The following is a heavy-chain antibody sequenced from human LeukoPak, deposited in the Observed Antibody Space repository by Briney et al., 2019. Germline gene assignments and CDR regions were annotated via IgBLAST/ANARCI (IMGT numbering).Heavy chain of an antibody. Sequence: GASVKVSCKASGGTFSSYAISWVRQAPGQGLEWMGGIIPIFGTANYAQKFQGRVTITTDESTSTAYMELSSLRSEDTAVYYCARGDSVDDFWSGSQYYFDYWGQGTLVTVSS. CDR3: ARGDSVDDFWSGSQYYFDY. CDR2: IIPIFGTA. D-gene: IGHD3-3*01. CDR1: GGTFSSYA. V-gene: IGHV1-69*05. J-gene: IGHJ4*02.